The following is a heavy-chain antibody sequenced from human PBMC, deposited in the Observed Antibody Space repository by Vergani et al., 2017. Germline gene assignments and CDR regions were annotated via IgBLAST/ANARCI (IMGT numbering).Heavy chain of an antibody. CDR2: VDPEDGET. J-gene: IGHJ6*02. Sequence: EVQLVQSGAEVKKPGATMKISCKVSGYTFTDHYKHWVKQAPGKGLEWMGLVDPEDGETIYAEKFKGRVTIAADTSTDTAHLELSSLRSEDTAVYYCATPQTVTTAGMEVWGQGTMVIVSS. D-gene: IGHD4-17*01. V-gene: IGHV1-69-2*01. CDR1: GYTFTDHY. CDR3: ATPQTVTTAGMEV.